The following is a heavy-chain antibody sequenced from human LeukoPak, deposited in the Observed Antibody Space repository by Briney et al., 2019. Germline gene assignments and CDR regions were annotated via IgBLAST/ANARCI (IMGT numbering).Heavy chain of an antibody. D-gene: IGHD3-16*02. CDR1: GGSFRSYY. Sequence: PSETLSLTCTVSGGSFRSYYWNWIRQPPGKGLEWIGYVSYTGNSIYNPCLQSRLTISLDTSKNQFSLKLSSVTAADTAVYFCARGRLYDYISGSYRHPPFYFDDWGQGTLVTVSS. J-gene: IGHJ4*02. CDR3: ARGRLYDYISGSYRHPPFYFDD. V-gene: IGHV4-59*01. CDR2: VSYTGNS.